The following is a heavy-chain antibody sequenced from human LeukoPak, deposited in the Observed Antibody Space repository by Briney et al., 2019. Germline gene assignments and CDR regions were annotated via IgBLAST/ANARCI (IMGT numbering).Heavy chain of an antibody. CDR3: ARDLSMYYYYGMDV. J-gene: IGHJ6*02. Sequence: GGSLSLSCAASGFTFSTYAMHWVRQAPGKGLEWVAVISYDGNNGYYADSVRGRFTTSRDNSKNTLSLQMDSLRAEDTAVYYCARDLSMYYYYGMDVWGQGTTVTVSS. CDR1: GFTFSTYA. CDR2: ISYDGNNG. V-gene: IGHV3-30-3*01.